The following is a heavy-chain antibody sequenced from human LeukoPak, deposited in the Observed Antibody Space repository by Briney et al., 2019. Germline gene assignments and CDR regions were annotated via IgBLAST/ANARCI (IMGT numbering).Heavy chain of an antibody. CDR3: ARGPYYGSGRRGYYFDY. V-gene: IGHV1-2*02. CDR2: INPNSGGT. Sequence: GASVKVSCKASGYTFTGYYMHWVRQAPAQGLEWMGWINPNSGGTNYAQKFQGRVAMTRDTSISTAYMELSRLRSDDTAVYYCARGPYYGSGRRGYYFDYWGQGTLVTVSS. D-gene: IGHD3-10*01. J-gene: IGHJ4*02. CDR1: GYTFTGYY.